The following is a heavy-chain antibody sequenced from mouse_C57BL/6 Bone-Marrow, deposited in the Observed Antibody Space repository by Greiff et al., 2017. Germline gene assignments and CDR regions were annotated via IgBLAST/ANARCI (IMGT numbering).Heavy chain of an antibody. Sequence: EVHLVESGGGLVKPGGSLKLSCAASGFTFSDYGMHWVRQAPEKGLEWVAYISSGSSTIYYADTVKGRFTISRDNATNTLFLQMTSLRSEDTAMYYCGGPREAMDYWGQGTSVTVSS. CDR1: GFTFSDYG. J-gene: IGHJ4*01. CDR2: ISSGSSTI. V-gene: IGHV5-17*01. CDR3: GGPREAMDY.